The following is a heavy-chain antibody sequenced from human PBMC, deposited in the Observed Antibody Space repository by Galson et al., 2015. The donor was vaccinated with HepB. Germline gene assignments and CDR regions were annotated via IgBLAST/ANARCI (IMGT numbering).Heavy chain of an antibody. Sequence: SLRLSCAASGFTFSSYAMSWVRQAPGKGLEWVSAISGSGGSTYYADSVKGRFTISRDNSKNTLYLQMNSLRAEDTAVYYCAKVAPPGPIVVVPAYFDYWGQGTLVTVSS. CDR3: AKVAPPGPIVVVPAYFDY. CDR1: GFTFSSYA. D-gene: IGHD2-2*01. V-gene: IGHV3-23*01. J-gene: IGHJ4*02. CDR2: ISGSGGST.